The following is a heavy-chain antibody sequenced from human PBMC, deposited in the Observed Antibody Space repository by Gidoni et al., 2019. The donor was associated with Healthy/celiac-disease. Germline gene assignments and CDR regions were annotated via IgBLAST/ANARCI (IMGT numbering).Heavy chain of an antibody. CDR3: ARGLTYIADRHVIDY. J-gene: IGHJ4*02. V-gene: IGHV4-34*01. CDR2: INHSGST. D-gene: IGHD6-6*01. CDR1: GGSFSGYY. Sequence: QVQLQQWGAGLLKPSETLSLPCAVYGGSFSGYYWSWIRQPPGKGLEWIGEINHSGSTNYNPSLKSRVTISVDTSKNQCSLKLSSVPAADTAVYYCARGLTYIADRHVIDYWGQGTLVTVSS.